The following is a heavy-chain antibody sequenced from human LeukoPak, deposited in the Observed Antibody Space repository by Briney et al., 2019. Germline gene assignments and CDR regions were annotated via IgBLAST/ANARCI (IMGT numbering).Heavy chain of an antibody. CDR2: ISSGSSAI. CDR1: GFTFSSYS. J-gene: IGHJ6*03. V-gene: IGHV3-48*04. D-gene: IGHD3-10*01. CDR3: ARRWVNYYGSGSYFHYYYYMDV. Sequence: GGSLRLSCAASGFTFSSYSMNWVRQAPGKGLEWVSYISSGSSAIYYADSVKGRFTISRDNAKNSLYLQMNSLRAEDTAVYYCARRWVNYYGSGSYFHYYYYMDVWGKGTTVTVSS.